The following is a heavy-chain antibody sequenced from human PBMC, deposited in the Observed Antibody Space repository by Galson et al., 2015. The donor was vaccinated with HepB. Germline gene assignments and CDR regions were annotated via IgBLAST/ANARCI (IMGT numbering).Heavy chain of an antibody. Sequence: QSGAEVKKPGESLKVSCKGSGYSFTSYWIGWVRQMPGKGLEWMGIIYPGDSDTRYSPSFQGQVTISADKSISTAYLQWSSLKASDTAMYYCARRPPAAGFYWYFDLWGRGTLVTVSS. V-gene: IGHV5-51*01. CDR2: IYPGDSDT. J-gene: IGHJ2*01. CDR1: GYSFTSYW. D-gene: IGHD6-13*01. CDR3: ARRPPAAGFYWYFDL.